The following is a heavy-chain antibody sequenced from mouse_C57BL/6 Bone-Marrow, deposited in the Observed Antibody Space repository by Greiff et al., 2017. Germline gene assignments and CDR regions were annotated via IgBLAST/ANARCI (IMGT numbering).Heavy chain of an antibody. J-gene: IGHJ3*01. V-gene: IGHV1-18*01. CDR3: ARGIYYGNSAWFAY. D-gene: IGHD2-1*01. Sequence: VHVKQSGPELVKPGASVKIPCKASGYTFTDYNMDWVKQSHGKSLEWIGDINPNNGGTIYNQKFKGKATLTVDKSSSTAYMELRSLTSEDTAVYYCARGIYYGNSAWFAYWGQGTLVTVSA. CDR2: INPNNGGT. CDR1: GYTFTDYN.